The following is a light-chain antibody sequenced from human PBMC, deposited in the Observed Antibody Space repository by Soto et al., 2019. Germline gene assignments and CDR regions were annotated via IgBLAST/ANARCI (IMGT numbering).Light chain of an antibody. CDR2: AAS. CDR1: QTISNW. CDR3: QHSNSHLCT. Sequence: DIQMTQSPSSLSASVGDRVTITSRASQTISNWLAWYQQKPGRAPKLLIYAASTLESGVPSRFSGRGSGTEFTLTISSLQPDDFATYYCQHSNSHLCTFGQGTKLEIK. V-gene: IGKV1-5*01. J-gene: IGKJ2*02.